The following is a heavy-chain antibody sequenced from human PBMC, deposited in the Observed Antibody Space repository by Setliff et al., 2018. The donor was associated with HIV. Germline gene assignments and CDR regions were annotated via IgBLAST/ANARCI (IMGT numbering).Heavy chain of an antibody. D-gene: IGHD6-13*01. V-gene: IGHV3-23*01. Sequence: PGESLKISCAASGFPFSNYAMSWVRQAPGKGLEWVSAISSGGGTYYADFVKGQSTISRDNSKNTLYLQMNSLRAEDTAVYYCAKAPLTIVATGGEDCWGQGTLVTVSS. CDR2: ISSGGGT. CDR1: GFPFSNYA. CDR3: AKAPLTIVATGGEDC. J-gene: IGHJ4*02.